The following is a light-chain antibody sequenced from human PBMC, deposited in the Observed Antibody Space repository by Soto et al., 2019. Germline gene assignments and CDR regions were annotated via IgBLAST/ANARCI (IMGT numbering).Light chain of an antibody. CDR3: QQYGSSPGT. Sequence: EIVLTQSPGTLSLSPGERATLSCRASQSVSRTYLAWYQQKPGQAPRLLIYGASSRATGIPDRFSGSGSGKDFTLSISRLEPEDFAVYYCQQYGSSPGTFGQGTKVEIK. J-gene: IGKJ1*01. CDR1: QSVSRTY. CDR2: GAS. V-gene: IGKV3-20*01.